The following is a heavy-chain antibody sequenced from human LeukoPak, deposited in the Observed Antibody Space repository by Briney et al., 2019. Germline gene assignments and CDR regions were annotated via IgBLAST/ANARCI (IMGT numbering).Heavy chain of an antibody. D-gene: IGHD4-17*01. Sequence: PGRSLRLSCAASAFTFTSYAMHWVRQAPGKGLEWVALISYDGSNKYYADSVKGRFTISRDNSKNTLYLQMNSLRAEDTAVYYCARDNDYGDYPDAFDIWGQGTMVTVSS. CDR2: ISYDGSNK. CDR3: ARDNDYGDYPDAFDI. V-gene: IGHV3-30-3*01. CDR1: AFTFTSYA. J-gene: IGHJ3*02.